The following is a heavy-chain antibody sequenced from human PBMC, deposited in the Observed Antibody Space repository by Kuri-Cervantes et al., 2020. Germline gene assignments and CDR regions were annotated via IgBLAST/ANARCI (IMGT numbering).Heavy chain of an antibody. J-gene: IGHJ6*02. Sequence: GESLKISCAASGFTFSSYGMHWVRQAPGKGLEWVAVISYDGSYKYYAGSVKGRFTISRDNSKNTLYLQMNSLRAEDTAVYYCAKDLDGWLQLNYGMDVWGQGTTVTVSS. CDR2: ISYDGSYK. D-gene: IGHD5-24*01. V-gene: IGHV3-30*18. CDR1: GFTFSSYG. CDR3: AKDLDGWLQLNYGMDV.